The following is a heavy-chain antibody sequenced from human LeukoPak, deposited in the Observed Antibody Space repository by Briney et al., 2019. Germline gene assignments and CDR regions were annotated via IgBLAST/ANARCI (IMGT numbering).Heavy chain of an antibody. V-gene: IGHV3-23*01. CDR3: AREGTYYDSSGYYVS. CDR2: SGSGGTT. Sequence: SGSGGTTYYADPVKGRFTLSRDNSNRTLFLEMSSLRVEDTAVYYCAREGTYYDSSGYYVSWGQGTLVTVSS. J-gene: IGHJ5*02. D-gene: IGHD3-22*01.